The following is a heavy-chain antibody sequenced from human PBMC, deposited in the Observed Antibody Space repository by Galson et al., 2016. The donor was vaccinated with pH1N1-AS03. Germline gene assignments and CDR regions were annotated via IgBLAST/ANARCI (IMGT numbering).Heavy chain of an antibody. Sequence: PALVKPTQTLTLTCTFSGFSLTTRGMRVSWIRQPPGKALEWLARIDWDDDKDYSTSLRSRLTVTKDTSRNQVVFTMTNLDPVDSATYFCARDYNWRIDYWGQGTLVTVSS. V-gene: IGHV2-70*04. CDR1: GFSLTTRGMR. J-gene: IGHJ4*02. CDR3: ARDYNWRIDY. D-gene: IGHD1-1*01. CDR2: IDWDDDK.